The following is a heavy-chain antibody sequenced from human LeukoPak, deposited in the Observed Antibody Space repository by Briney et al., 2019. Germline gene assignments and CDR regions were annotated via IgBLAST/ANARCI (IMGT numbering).Heavy chain of an antibody. J-gene: IGHJ4*02. CDR3: ARGSYGSGSYPAYFDY. CDR1: GFTFSSYW. V-gene: IGHV3-7*01. Sequence: PGGSLRLSCAASGFTFSSYWMSWVRQAPGKGLEWVANIKQDGSEKYYVDSVKGRFTISRDNAKNSLYLQMNSLRAEDTAVYYCARGSYGSGSYPAYFDYWGQGTLVTVSS. CDR2: IKQDGSEK. D-gene: IGHD3-10*01.